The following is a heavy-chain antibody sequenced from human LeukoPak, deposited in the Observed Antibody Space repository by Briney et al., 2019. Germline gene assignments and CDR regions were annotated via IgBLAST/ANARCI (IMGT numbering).Heavy chain of an antibody. CDR3: AKGALSGGYDSSGYSIDY. V-gene: IGHV3-74*01. CDR2: INSDGSST. D-gene: IGHD3-22*01. Sequence: PGGSLRLSCAASGFTFSSYWMHWVRQAPGKGLVWVSRINSDGSSTSYADSVKGRFTISRDNAKNTLYLQMNSLRAEDTAVYYCAKGALSGGYDSSGYSIDYWGQGTLVTVSS. J-gene: IGHJ4*02. CDR1: GFTFSSYW.